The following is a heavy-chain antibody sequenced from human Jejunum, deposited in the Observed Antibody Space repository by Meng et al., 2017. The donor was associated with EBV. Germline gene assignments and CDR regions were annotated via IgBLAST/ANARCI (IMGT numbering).Heavy chain of an antibody. J-gene: IGHJ4*02. Sequence: QVQLQGSGPRPGKPSGTLSLTCVVSGGSISDNDWWSWVRQPPGKGLEWLGEIYHGGGTNYNPSLESRVTISVDKSKNQFSLKLNSVTVADTAVYYCAGNGYYALEYWGPGILVTVSS. CDR1: GGSISDNDW. CDR3: AGNGYYALEY. CDR2: IYHGGGT. V-gene: IGHV4-4*02. D-gene: IGHD3-22*01.